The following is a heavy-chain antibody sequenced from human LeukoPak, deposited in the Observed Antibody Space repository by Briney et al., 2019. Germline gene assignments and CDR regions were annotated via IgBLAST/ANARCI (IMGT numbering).Heavy chain of an antibody. V-gene: IGHV3-48*04. J-gene: IGHJ4*02. CDR2: TSSSSSTI. CDR1: GFTFSGYD. Sequence: GGSLRLSCAASGFTFSGYDMSWVRQAPGKGLEWVSYTSSSSSTIYYADSVKSRFTISRDNAKNSLYLQMNSLRAEDTAVYYCARDHSSGWLGGDFDYWGQGTLVTVSS. D-gene: IGHD6-19*01. CDR3: ARDHSSGWLGGDFDY.